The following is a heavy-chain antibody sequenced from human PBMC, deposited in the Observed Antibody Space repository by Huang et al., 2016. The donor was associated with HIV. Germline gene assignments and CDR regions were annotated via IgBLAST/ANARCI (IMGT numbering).Heavy chain of an antibody. CDR3: AKDGRGSGTYYDYFEY. Sequence: QVQLVESGGGVVQPGRSLRLSCAAFGFTFNKFDMHWVRQAPGKGLEWVAIISYDGSSKDHADSVKGRVTISRDNSKNTVYLQMNSLRVEDTAVYYCAKDGRGSGTYYDYFEYWGQGTLVTVSS. CDR1: GFTFNKFD. V-gene: IGHV3-30*18. J-gene: IGHJ4*02. D-gene: IGHD1-26*01. CDR2: ISYDGSSK.